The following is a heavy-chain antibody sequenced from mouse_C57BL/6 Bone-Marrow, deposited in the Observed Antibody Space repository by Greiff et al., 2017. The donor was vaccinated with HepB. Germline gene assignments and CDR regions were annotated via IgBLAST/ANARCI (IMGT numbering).Heavy chain of an antibody. D-gene: IGHD2-3*01. V-gene: IGHV1-82*01. CDR1: GYAFSSSW. CDR3: ARSGLLPLWYFDV. CDR2: IYPGDGDT. J-gene: IGHJ1*03. Sequence: QVQLQQSGPELVKPGASVKISCKASGYAFSSSWMNWVKQRPGKGLEWIGRIYPGDGDTNYNGKFKGKATLTADKSSSTAYMQLSSLTSEDSAVYFCARSGLLPLWYFDVWGTGTTVTVSS.